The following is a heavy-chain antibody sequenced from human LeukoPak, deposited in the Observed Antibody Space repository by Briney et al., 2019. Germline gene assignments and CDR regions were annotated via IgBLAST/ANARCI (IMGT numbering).Heavy chain of an antibody. CDR3: AKDRPSYSSGWYEGY. V-gene: IGHV3-21*04. CDR2: ISSSSSYI. Sequence: GGSLRLSCAASGFTFSSYSMNWVRQAPGKGLEWVSSISSSSSYIYYADSVKGRFTISRDNAKNSLYLQMNSLRAEDTAVYYCAKDRPSYSSGWYEGYWGQGTLVTVSS. CDR1: GFTFSSYS. D-gene: IGHD6-19*01. J-gene: IGHJ4*02.